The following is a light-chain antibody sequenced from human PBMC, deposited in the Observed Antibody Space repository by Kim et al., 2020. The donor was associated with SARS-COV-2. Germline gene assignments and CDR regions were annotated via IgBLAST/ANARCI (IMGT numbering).Light chain of an antibody. Sequence: PGQSVPLSCTGTSSYVGGYNYVSWYQQHPGKAPKLMIYDVSKRPSGVPDRFSGSKSGNTASLTISGLQAEDEADYYCCSYAGSWVFGGGTQLTVL. CDR1: SSYVGGYNY. CDR3: CSYAGSWV. J-gene: IGLJ3*02. V-gene: IGLV2-11*01. CDR2: DVS.